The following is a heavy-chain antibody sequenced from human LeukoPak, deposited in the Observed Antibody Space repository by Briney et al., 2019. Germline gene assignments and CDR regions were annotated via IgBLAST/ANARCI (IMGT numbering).Heavy chain of an antibody. CDR2: IYHTGST. J-gene: IGHJ4*02. Sequence: PSGTLSLTCAVSGGSISSSNWWNWVRQPPGKGLEWIGEIYHTGSTNYNPSLKGRVTMSVDKSKNQFSLKVTSVTAADTAVYYCARWYYSGWAFDYWGQGTLVTVSS. V-gene: IGHV4-4*02. D-gene: IGHD6-19*01. CDR3: ARWYYSGWAFDY. CDR1: GGSISSSNW.